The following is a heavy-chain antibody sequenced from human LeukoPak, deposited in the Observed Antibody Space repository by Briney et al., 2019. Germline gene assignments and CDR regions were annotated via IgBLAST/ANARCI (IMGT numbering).Heavy chain of an antibody. Sequence: KPSETLSLTCAVYGGSFSGYYWSWIRQPPGKGLEWIGEINHSGSTNYNPSLKSRVTISVDTSKNQFSLKLSSVTAADTAVYYCASMSGSSRGGYYFDYWGQGTLVTVSS. CDR3: ASMSGSSRGGYYFDY. J-gene: IGHJ4*02. CDR1: GGSFSGYY. CDR2: INHSGST. D-gene: IGHD1-26*01. V-gene: IGHV4-34*01.